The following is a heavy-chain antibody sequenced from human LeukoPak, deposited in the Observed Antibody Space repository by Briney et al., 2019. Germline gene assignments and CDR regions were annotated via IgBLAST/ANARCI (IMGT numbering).Heavy chain of an antibody. CDR2: INHSGST. V-gene: IGHV4-34*01. CDR1: GGSFSGYY. Sequence: SETLSLTCAVYGGSFSGYYWSWIRQPPGKGLEWIGEINHSGSTNYNPSLKSRVTISVDKSKNQFSLKLSSVTAADTAVYYCARYESSGWIDYWGQGTLVTVSS. D-gene: IGHD6-19*01. CDR3: ARYESSGWIDY. J-gene: IGHJ4*02.